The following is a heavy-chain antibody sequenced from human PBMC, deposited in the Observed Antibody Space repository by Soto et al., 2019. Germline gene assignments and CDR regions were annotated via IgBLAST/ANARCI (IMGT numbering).Heavy chain of an antibody. V-gene: IGHV4-59*01. J-gene: IGHJ6*02. CDR1: GGSISSYY. CDR2: IYYSGST. CDR3: ARDLGRGLGYCSGGSCPNRRWGMDV. D-gene: IGHD2-15*01. Sequence: NPSETLSLTCTVSGGSISSYYWSWIRQPPGKGLEWIGYIYYSGSTNYNPSLKSRVTISVDTSKNQFSLKLSSVTAADTAVYYCARDLGRGLGYCSGGSCPNRRWGMDVWGQGTTVTVSS.